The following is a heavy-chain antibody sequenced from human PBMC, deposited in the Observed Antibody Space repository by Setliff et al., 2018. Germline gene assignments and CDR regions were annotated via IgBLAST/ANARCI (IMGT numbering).Heavy chain of an antibody. CDR1: GYTFISYG. J-gene: IGHJ6*03. V-gene: IGHV1-18*01. Sequence: ASVKVSCKASGYTFISYGISWVRQAPGQGLEWMGWISAHNGNTNYAQKLQGRVTMTTDTSTSTAYMELRSVRSDDTAVYYCARAGRYHYDTSGYYYDRDYYYYMDVWGKGTTVTVSS. CDR3: ARAGRYHYDTSGYYYDRDYYYYMDV. CDR2: ISAHNGNT. D-gene: IGHD3-22*01.